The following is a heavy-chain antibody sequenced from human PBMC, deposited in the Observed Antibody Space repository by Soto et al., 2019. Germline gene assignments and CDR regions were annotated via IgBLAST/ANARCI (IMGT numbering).Heavy chain of an antibody. CDR2: IIPIFGTA. D-gene: IGHD3-22*01. Sequence: GASVKVSCKASGGTFSSYAISWVRQAPGQGLEWMGGIIPIFGTANYAQKFQGRVTITADESTSTAYMELSSLRSEDTAVYYCAREPEYYYDSSGYYPHTFDPWGQGTLVTVSS. J-gene: IGHJ5*02. CDR1: GGTFSSYA. CDR3: AREPEYYYDSSGYYPHTFDP. V-gene: IGHV1-69*13.